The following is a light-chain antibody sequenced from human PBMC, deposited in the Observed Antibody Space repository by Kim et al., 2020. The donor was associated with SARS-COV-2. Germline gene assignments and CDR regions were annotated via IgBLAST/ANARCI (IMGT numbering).Light chain of an antibody. J-gene: IGKJ3*01. CDR1: QSVSNNY. V-gene: IGKV3-20*01. CDR2: AAS. Sequence: DIVLTQSPGTLSLSPGEGATLSCRASQSVSNNYLAWYQQIPRQAPRLLIYAASSRATGLPDRFSGSGSGTDFTLTISRLEAEDFAVYYCQHYNTSPRFTFGPGTKVDSK. CDR3: QHYNTSPRFT.